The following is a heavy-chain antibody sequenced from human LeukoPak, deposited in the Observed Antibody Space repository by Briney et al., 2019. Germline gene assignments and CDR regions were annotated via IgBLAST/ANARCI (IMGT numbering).Heavy chain of an antibody. D-gene: IGHD3-3*01. V-gene: IGHV1-2*02. CDR1: GYTFTGYY. J-gene: IGHJ4*02. Sequence: ASVKVSCKASGYTFTGYYMHWVRQAPGQGLEWMGWINPNSGGTNYAQKFQGRVTMTRDTSISTAYMELSRPRSDDTAVYYCARAHFGATFDYWGQGTLVAVSS. CDR2: INPNSGGT. CDR3: ARAHFGATFDY.